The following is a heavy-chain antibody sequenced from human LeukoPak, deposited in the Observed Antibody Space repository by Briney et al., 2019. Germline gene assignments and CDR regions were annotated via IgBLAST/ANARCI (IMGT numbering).Heavy chain of an antibody. CDR2: INPNSGGT. Sequence: ASVKVSCKASGYTFTGYYMHWVRQAPGQGLEWMGWINPNSGGTNYAQKFQGWVTMTRDTSISTAYMELSRLRSDDTAVYYCAREHKGGIRYFDWDSSGMDVWGQGTTVTVSS. CDR1: GYTFTGYY. J-gene: IGHJ6*02. D-gene: IGHD3-9*01. CDR3: AREHKGGIRYFDWDSSGMDV. V-gene: IGHV1-2*04.